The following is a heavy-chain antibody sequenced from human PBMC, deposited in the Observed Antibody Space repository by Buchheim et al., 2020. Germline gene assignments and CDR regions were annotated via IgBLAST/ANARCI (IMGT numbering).Heavy chain of an antibody. CDR3: ARDANSRHYYLYCGMDV. V-gene: IGHV3-48*04. Sequence: EVQLVESGGGLVQPEGSLRLSCAASGFTFSDYSLNWVRQAPGKGLEWVSFISSSGGTIYYADSVKGRFTISRDNTKNSLYLQMSGLRGEDTAVYYCARDANSRHYYLYCGMDVWGQGTT. CDR2: ISSSGGTI. D-gene: IGHD2/OR15-2a*01. J-gene: IGHJ6*02. CDR1: GFTFSDYS.